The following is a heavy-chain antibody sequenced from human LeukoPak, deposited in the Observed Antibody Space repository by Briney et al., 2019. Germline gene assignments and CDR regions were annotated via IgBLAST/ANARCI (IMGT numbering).Heavy chain of an antibody. CDR2: IYSAGGI. CDR3: ARGGTETYYYDSSGYYYC. D-gene: IGHD3-22*01. CDR1: GFTVSSKY. V-gene: IGHV3-66*02. J-gene: IGHJ4*02. Sequence: GGSLRLSCAASGFTVSSKYMSWVRQAPGKGLEWVSLIYSAGGINYADSVKGRFTISRDNSKNTLYLQMNSLRAEDTAVYYCARGGTETYYYDSSGYYYCWGQGTLVTVSS.